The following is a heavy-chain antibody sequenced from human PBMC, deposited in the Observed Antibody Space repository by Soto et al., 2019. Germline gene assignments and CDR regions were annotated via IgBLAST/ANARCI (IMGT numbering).Heavy chain of an antibody. Sequence: SQPRSLNCTVSKGSSSSYYRSRYRQPPGKGLEWIGYIYYSGSTNYNPSLKSRVTISVDTSKNQFSLKLSSVTAADTAVYYCARKYSGYDLNFDYWGQGTLVTVSS. V-gene: IGHV4-59*08. CDR2: IYYSGST. J-gene: IGHJ4*02. D-gene: IGHD5-12*01. CDR3: ARKYSGYDLNFDY. CDR1: KGSSSSYY.